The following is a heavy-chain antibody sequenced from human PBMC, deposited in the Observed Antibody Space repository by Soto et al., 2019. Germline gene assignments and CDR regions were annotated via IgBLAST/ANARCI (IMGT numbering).Heavy chain of an antibody. D-gene: IGHD3-3*01. CDR3: VGGFLEWLGRVGWFDP. CDR1: GGSISSSSYY. Sequence: SETLSLTCTVSGGSISSSSYYWGWIRQPPGKGLEWIGSIYYSGSTYYNPTLKSRVTISVDTSKNQFSLKLSSVTAADTALYYCVGGFLEWLGRVGWFDPWGQGTLVPVPS. CDR2: IYYSGST. J-gene: IGHJ5*02. V-gene: IGHV4-39*01.